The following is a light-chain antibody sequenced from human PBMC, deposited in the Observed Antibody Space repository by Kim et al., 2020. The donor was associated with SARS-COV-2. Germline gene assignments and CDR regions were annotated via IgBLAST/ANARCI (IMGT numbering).Light chain of an antibody. CDR1: SCEVGGYNY. CDR2: ELS. CDR3: SSYAGNNNLV. J-gene: IGLJ7*01. V-gene: IGLV2-8*01. Sequence: QSVNIAGSGTSCEVGGYNYVSWYQQHPGKAPKLMIYELSKRPSGVPDRLAGSKSGNTASLTVSGLQAEDEADYYCSSYAGNNNLVFGGGTQLTVL.